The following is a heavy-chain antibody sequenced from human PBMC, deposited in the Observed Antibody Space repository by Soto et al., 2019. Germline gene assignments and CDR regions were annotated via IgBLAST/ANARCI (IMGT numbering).Heavy chain of an antibody. V-gene: IGHV1-69*08. J-gene: IGHJ4*02. CDR2: IIPFLGVT. Sequence: QVQLVQSGAEVKKPGSSVKVSCKASGGTFSPYTINWVRQAPGQGLEWLGRIIPFLGVTNYAQKFQARVTITADKSTTTADMELSGLRFEDTAVYYCARDWESTGSTWSFGAFWGRGTLVTVSS. CDR1: GGTFSPYT. CDR3: ARDWESTGSTWSFGAF. D-gene: IGHD3-10*01.